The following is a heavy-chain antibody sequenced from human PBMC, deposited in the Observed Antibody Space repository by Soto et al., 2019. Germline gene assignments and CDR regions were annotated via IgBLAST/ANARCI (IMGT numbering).Heavy chain of an antibody. CDR1: GFTFSSYS. CDR2: ISSSSSYI. V-gene: IGHV3-21*01. CDR3: AREGVQHGSGPYYYYGMAV. Sequence: EVQLVESGGGLVKPGGSLRLSCAASGFTFSSYSMNWVRQAPGKGLEWVSSISSSSSYIYYADSVKGRFTISRDNAKNSLYLQMNSPRAEDTAVYYCAREGVQHGSGPYYYYGMAVWGQGTTVTVSS. J-gene: IGHJ6*02. D-gene: IGHD3-10*01.